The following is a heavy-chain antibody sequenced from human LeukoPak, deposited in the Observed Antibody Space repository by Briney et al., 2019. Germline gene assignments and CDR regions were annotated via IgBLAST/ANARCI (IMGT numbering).Heavy chain of an antibody. V-gene: IGHV3-23*01. J-gene: IGHJ4*02. CDR1: GFTVSNNY. Sequence: PGGSLRLSCAASGFTVSNNYMTWFRQAPGKGLEWVSGISPTGDGAYYADSVKGRFTISRDNFKNILYVHMNSLRAEDTAVYYCAKAGDRNYFDYWGQGALVTASS. CDR3: AKAGDRNYFDY. CDR2: ISPTGDGA. D-gene: IGHD3-22*01.